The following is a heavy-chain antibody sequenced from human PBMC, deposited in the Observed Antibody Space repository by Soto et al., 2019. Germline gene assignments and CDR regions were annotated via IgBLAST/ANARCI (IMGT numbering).Heavy chain of an antibody. D-gene: IGHD3-22*01. J-gene: IGHJ4*02. CDR1: GFTFSSYS. V-gene: IGHV3-21*01. CDR2: ISSSSSYI. CDR3: ARDSYDSSGYSTPFDY. Sequence: VGPLRLSCAASGFTFSSYSMNWVRQAPGKGLEWVSSISSSSSYIYYADSVKGRFTISRDNAKNSLYLQMNSLRAEDTAVYYCARDSYDSSGYSTPFDYWGQGTLVTVSS.